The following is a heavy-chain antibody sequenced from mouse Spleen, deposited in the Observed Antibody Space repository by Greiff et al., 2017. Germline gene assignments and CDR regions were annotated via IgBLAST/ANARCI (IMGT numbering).Heavy chain of an antibody. J-gene: IGHJ1*01. V-gene: IGHV3-6*02. CDR3: ARDRAGYWYFDV. CDR2: ISYDGSN. Sequence: EVQLQESGPGLVKPSQSLSLTCSVTGYSITSGYYWNWIRQPPGNKLEWMGYISYDGSNNYNPSLKNRIPITRDTSKNQFFLKLNSVTTEDKAKYYGARDRAGYWYFDVWGAGTTVTVSS. D-gene: IGHD3-3*01. CDR1: GYSITSGYY.